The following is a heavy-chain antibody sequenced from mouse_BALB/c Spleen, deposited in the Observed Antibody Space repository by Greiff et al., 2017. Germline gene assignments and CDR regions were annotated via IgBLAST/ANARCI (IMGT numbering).Heavy chain of an antibody. CDR1: GFSLTSYG. D-gene: IGHD1-1*01. CDR2: IWAGGST. V-gene: IGHV2-9*02. CDR3: ARDRDYGSSGFAY. Sequence: VQLQQSGPGLVAPSQSLSITCTVSGFSLTSYGVHWVRQPPGKGLEWLGVIWAGGSTNYNSALMSRLSISKDNSKSQVFLKMNSLQTDDTAMYYCARDRDYGSSGFAYWGQGTLVTVSA. J-gene: IGHJ3*01.